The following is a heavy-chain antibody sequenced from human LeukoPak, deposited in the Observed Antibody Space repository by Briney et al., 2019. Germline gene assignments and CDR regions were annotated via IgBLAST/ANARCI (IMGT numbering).Heavy chain of an antibody. CDR2: ISGNDGNT. J-gene: IGHJ4*02. CDR3: ARDHSSGWRHFDY. D-gene: IGHD6-19*01. Sequence: ASVKVSCKASGYTHSNYGISWVRQAPGQGLEWVGWISGNDGNTNYAQKFQGRVTMTTDKSTSTASMELRSLRSDDTAVYYCARDHSSGWRHFDYWGQGTLVTVSS. V-gene: IGHV1-18*01. CDR1: GYTHSNYG.